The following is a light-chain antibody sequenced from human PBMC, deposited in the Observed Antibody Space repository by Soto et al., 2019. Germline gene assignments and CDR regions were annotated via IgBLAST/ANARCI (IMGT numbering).Light chain of an antibody. J-gene: IGLJ1*01. CDR2: EVS. CDR3: SSYTSSSTDV. CDR1: NSDVGGYNC. Sequence: QAVLTQPASVSGSPGQSITISCTGTNSDVGGYNCVSWYQQHPGKAPKLMIYEVSNRPSGISNRFSGSKSGNTASLTISGLQAEDEADYCCSSYTSSSTDVFGSGTKVTVL. V-gene: IGLV2-14*01.